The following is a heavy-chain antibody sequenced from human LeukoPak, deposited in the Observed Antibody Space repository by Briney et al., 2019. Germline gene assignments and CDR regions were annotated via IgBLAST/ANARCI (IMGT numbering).Heavy chain of an antibody. CDR1: GGSISSYY. CDR3: ARRGASFDY. CDR2: IYTSGST. V-gene: IGHV4-4*09. J-gene: IGHJ4*02. Sequence: PSETLSLTCTVSGGSISSYYWSWIRQPPGKGLEWIGYIYTSGSTNYNPSLKSRVTISVDTSKNQFSLKLSSVTAADTAVYYCARRGASFDYWGQGTLVTVSS. D-gene: IGHD5-12*01.